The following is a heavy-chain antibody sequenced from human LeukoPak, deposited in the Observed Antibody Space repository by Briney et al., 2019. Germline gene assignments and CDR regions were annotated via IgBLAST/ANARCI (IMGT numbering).Heavy chain of an antibody. V-gene: IGHV3-11*04. CDR3: ATSTNYGDPYYYYYYMDV. CDR2: ISSSGSAI. D-gene: IGHD4-17*01. Sequence: GGSLRLSCAASGFTFSDYYMSWIRQAPGKGLKWVSYISSSGSAIYYADSVKGRFTISRDNSKNTLYLQMNSLRAEDTAVYYCATSTNYGDPYYYYYYMDVWGKGTTVTVSS. CDR1: GFTFSDYY. J-gene: IGHJ6*03.